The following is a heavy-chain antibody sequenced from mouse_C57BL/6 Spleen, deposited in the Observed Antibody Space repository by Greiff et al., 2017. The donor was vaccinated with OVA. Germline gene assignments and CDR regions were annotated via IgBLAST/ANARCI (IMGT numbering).Heavy chain of an antibody. CDR2: ISSGSSTI. V-gene: IGHV5-17*01. CDR3: ARDSNYAMDY. J-gene: IGHJ4*01. D-gene: IGHD2-5*01. CDR1: GFTFSDYG. Sequence: EVQLVESGGGLVKPGGSLKLSCAASGFTFSDYGMHWVRQAPEKGLEWVAYISSGSSTIYYAETVKGRFTISRDNAKNTLFLQMTSVRSEEPAMYYCARDSNYAMDYWGQGTSVTVSS.